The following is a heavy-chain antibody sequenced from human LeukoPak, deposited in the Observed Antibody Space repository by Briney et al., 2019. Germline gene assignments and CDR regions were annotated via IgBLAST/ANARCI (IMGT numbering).Heavy chain of an antibody. V-gene: IGHV3-73*01. CDR2: IRSKANSYAT. J-gene: IGHJ4*02. CDR1: GFTFSGSA. CDR3: TSTSKRY. Sequence: PGGTLRLSCAASGFTFSGSAMHGVPQASGKGLEWVVRIRSKANSYATAYAASVKGRFTISRDDSKNTSYLQMNSLKTEDTAVSYCTSTSKRYWVQGTLVTVSS.